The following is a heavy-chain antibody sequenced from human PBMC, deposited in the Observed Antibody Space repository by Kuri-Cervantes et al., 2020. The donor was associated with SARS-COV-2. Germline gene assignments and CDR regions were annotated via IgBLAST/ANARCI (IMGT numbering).Heavy chain of an antibody. V-gene: IGHV1-18*01. J-gene: IGHJ6*03. Sequence: ASVKVSCKASGYTFTSYDISWVRQAPGQGLEWMGWISAYNGNTNYARKLQGRVTMTTDTSTSTAYMELRSLRSEDTAVYYCARSSEGPYYYYMDVWGKGTTVTVSS. CDR2: ISAYNGNT. CDR1: GYTFTSYD. CDR3: ARSSEGPYYYYMDV. D-gene: IGHD3-10*01.